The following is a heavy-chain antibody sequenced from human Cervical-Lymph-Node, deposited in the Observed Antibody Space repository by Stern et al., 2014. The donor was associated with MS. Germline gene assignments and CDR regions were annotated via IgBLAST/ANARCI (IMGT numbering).Heavy chain of an antibody. CDR1: GFTFGDYA. V-gene: IGHV3-9*01. CDR3: VKDLYGETVHACGDY. CDR2: ITWNSDDK. Sequence: EVQLVESGGALVQPGRSLRLSCAASGFTFGDYAMHWVRLPPGKGLEWVSGITWNSDDKCYEDSVRCRFTISRDNAKNSLYLQMNSLRPEDTAFYYCVKDLYGETVHACGDYWGQGTLVTVSS. J-gene: IGHJ4*02. D-gene: IGHD4-17*01.